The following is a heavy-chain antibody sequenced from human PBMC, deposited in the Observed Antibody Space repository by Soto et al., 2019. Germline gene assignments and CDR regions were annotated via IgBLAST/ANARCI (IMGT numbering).Heavy chain of an antibody. J-gene: IGHJ5*02. CDR2: INAGNGNT. D-gene: IGHD2-15*01. V-gene: IGHV1-3*01. CDR3: ARGIVVVVAANNWFDP. CDR1: GYTFTSYA. Sequence: ASVKVSCKASGYTFTSYAMHWVRQAPGQRLEWMGWINAGNGNTKYSQKFQGRVTITRDTSASTAYMELSSLRSEDTAVYYCARGIVVVVAANNWFDPWGQGTLVTVSS.